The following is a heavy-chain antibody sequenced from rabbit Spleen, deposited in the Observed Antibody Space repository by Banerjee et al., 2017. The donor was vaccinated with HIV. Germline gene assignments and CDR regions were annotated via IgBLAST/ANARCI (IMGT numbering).Heavy chain of an antibody. J-gene: IGHJ4*01. CDR2: IYTGNVKT. V-gene: IGHV1S45*01. D-gene: IGHD2-1*01. Sequence: QEQLEESGGGLVKPGGTLTLTCKASGFSFSSSYDMCWVRQAPGKGLEWIGCIYTGNVKTYYASWAKGRFTISKTSSTTVTLQMTSLTAADKATYFCARAAYYVDPYTAYDYVHFNLWGPGTLVTVS. CDR1: GFSFSSSYD. CDR3: ARAAYYVDPYTAYDYVHFNL.